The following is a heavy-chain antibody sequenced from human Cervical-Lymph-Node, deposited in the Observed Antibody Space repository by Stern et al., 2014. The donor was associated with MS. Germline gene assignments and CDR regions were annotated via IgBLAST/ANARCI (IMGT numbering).Heavy chain of an antibody. CDR3: ARGYTTSSGRPDY. Sequence: QVQLQESGPGLVKPSETLSLTCTVSGGSTSSYYWSWIRQPPGKGLEWIGYISSSGGTKYNPSLKSRVTISVDTSKKQFALNLSSVTAADAAVYYCARGYTTSSGRPDYWGQGTLVTVST. CDR2: ISSSGGT. V-gene: IGHV4-59*08. CDR1: GGSTSSYY. J-gene: IGHJ4*02. D-gene: IGHD6-6*01.